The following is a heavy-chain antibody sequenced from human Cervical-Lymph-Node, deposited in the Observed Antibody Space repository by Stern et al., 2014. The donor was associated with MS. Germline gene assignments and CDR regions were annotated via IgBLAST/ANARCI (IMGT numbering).Heavy chain of an antibody. Sequence: VQLVESGAEVKKPGSSVRVSCKASGGISWVRQAPGQGLEWMGGVIPFVGTSNYVQKFQGRVTIPADTATNTAFWEWTSLRFDDTAVYYCARGGGDNWFDPWGQGTLVTVSS. V-gene: IGHV1-69*06. CDR3: ARGGGDNWFDP. D-gene: IGHD3-16*01. CDR1: GG. J-gene: IGHJ5*02. CDR2: VIPFVGTS.